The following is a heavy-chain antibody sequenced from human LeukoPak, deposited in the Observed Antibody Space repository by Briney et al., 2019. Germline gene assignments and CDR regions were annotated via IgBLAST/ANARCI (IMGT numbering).Heavy chain of an antibody. V-gene: IGHV4-59*01. D-gene: IGHD6-13*01. CDR3: ARVAAAAGTVGFDY. J-gene: IGHJ4*02. CDR1: GGSISSYY. Sequence: SETLSLTCTVSGGSISSYYWSWIRQPPGKGLEWIGYIYYSGSTNYNPSPKSRVTISVDTSKNQFSLKLSSVTAADTAVYYCARVAAAAGTVGFDYWGQGTLVTVSS. CDR2: IYYSGST.